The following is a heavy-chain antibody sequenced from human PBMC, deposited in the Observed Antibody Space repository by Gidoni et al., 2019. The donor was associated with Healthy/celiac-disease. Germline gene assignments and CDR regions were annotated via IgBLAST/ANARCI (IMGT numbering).Heavy chain of an antibody. J-gene: IGHJ4*02. CDR2: ISYDGSNK. CDR3: ARTGSDSSGYYS. Sequence: QVQLVDSGGGVVQPGRSLRLSCAASGFTFSSDAMHWVRQAPGKGLEWVAVISYDGSNKYYADSVKGRFTISRDNSKNTLYLQMNSLRAEDTAVYYCARTGSDSSGYYSWGQGTLVTVSS. V-gene: IGHV3-30-3*01. D-gene: IGHD3-22*01. CDR1: GFTFSSDA.